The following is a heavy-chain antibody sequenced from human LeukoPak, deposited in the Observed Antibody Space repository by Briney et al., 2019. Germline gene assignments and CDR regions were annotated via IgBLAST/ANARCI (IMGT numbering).Heavy chain of an antibody. CDR2: ISSSSSYI. J-gene: IGHJ5*02. CDR1: GFTFSSYS. V-gene: IGHV3-21*01. Sequence: GGSLRLSCAASGFTFSSYSMNWVRQAPGKGLEWVSSISSSSSYIYYADSVKGRLTISRDNAKNSLYLQMNSLRAEDTAVYYCARDHGYSGYDGLYCSGGSCFNWFDPWGQGTLVTVSS. D-gene: IGHD2-15*01. CDR3: ARDHGYSGYDGLYCSGGSCFNWFDP.